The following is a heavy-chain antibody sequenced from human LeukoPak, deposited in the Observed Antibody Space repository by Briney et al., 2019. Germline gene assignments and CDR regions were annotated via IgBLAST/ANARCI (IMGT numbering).Heavy chain of an antibody. CDR1: GGSFSGYY. Sequence: SETLSLTCAVYGGSFSGYYWSWIRQPPGKGLEWIGEISHSGSTNYNPSLRGRVTISVDTSKNQFSLKLSSVTAADTAVYYCARGPEDSSGWYYFDYWGQGTLVTVSS. J-gene: IGHJ4*02. CDR3: ARGPEDSSGWYYFDY. D-gene: IGHD6-19*01. V-gene: IGHV4-34*01. CDR2: ISHSGST.